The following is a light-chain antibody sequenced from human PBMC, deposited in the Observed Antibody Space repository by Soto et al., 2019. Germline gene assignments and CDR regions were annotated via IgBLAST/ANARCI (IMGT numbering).Light chain of an antibody. CDR2: GAS. CDR1: QSVSST. CDR3: QQYNNWPRT. J-gene: IGKJ1*01. Sequence: EIVITQSPATLSVSLGERATLSCRASQSVSSTLAWYQQKPGQAPRLLIYGASTRATGIPARFSGSGSGTEFTLTISSLQSEDFAVYYCQQYNNWPRTFGQGTKV. V-gene: IGKV3-15*01.